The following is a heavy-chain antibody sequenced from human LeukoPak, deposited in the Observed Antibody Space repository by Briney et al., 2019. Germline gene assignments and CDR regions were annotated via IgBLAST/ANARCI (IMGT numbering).Heavy chain of an antibody. V-gene: IGHV4-59*08. CDR3: ARLRTGGYYYYGMGV. D-gene: IGHD3/OR15-3a*01. CDR1: GGSISSYY. Sequence: SETLSLTCTVSGGSISSYYWSWIRQPPGKGLERIGYIYYSGSTNYNPSLKSRVTISVDTSKNQFSLKLSSVTAADTAVYYCARLRTGGYYYYGMGVWGQGTTVTVSS. CDR2: IYYSGST. J-gene: IGHJ6*02.